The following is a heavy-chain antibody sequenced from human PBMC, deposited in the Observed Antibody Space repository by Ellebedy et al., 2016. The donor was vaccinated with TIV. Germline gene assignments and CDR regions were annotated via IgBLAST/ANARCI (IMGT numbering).Heavy chain of an antibody. D-gene: IGHD1-26*01. V-gene: IGHV3-33*01. CDR2: IWFDGSLT. J-gene: IGHJ6*02. Sequence: PGGSLRLSCAASGFTFTDFHMHWVRQAPGTGLEWVAAIWFDGSLTFYADSVKGRFTLSRDNSKNMLYLQMDNLRVEDTALYYCARELLGGQGDMDVWGQGTTVTVSS. CDR3: ARELLGGQGDMDV. CDR1: GFTFTDFH.